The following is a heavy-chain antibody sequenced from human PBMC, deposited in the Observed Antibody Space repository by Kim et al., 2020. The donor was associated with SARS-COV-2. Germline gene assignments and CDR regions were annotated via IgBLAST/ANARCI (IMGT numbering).Heavy chain of an antibody. CDR1: GFTFDRYW. CDR2: IKEDGSDK. Sequence: GGSLRLSCEGFGFTFDRYWMSWIRQAPGKGLEWVANIKEDGSDKYYMGSVEGRFTISRDNTKNSLYLQMNNLRGEDTAIYFCARQTESAPFDSWGQGTLVTVSS. V-gene: IGHV3-7*01. CDR3: ARQTESAPFDS. J-gene: IGHJ4*02.